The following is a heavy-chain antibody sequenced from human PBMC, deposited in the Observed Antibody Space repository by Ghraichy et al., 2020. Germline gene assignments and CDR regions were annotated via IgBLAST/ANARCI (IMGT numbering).Heavy chain of an antibody. D-gene: IGHD3-3*01. V-gene: IGHV4-38-2*02. Sequence: SETLSLTCAVSGDSISREYFWGWVRQSPGKGLEWIGSIHYSGNTYYNPSLKSRVTISRDTSKNQFSVHLNSVTAADTAVYYCTRDSSLQWFYKWGQGTLVTVSS. J-gene: IGHJ4*02. CDR2: IHYSGNT. CDR3: TRDSSLQWFYK. CDR1: GDSISREYF.